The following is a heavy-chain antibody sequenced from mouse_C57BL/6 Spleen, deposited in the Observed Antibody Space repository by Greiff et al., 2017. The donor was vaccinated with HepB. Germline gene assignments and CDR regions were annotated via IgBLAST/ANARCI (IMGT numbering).Heavy chain of an antibody. Sequence: DVMLVESGGDLVKPGGSLKLSCAASGFTFSSYGMSWVRQTPDKRLEWVATISSGGSYTYYPDSVKGRFTISRDNAKNTLYLQMSSLKSEDTAMYYCARHLRDYDPFDYWGQGTTLTVSS. D-gene: IGHD2-4*01. J-gene: IGHJ2*01. CDR2: ISSGGSYT. V-gene: IGHV5-6*02. CDR1: GFTFSSYG. CDR3: ARHLRDYDPFDY.